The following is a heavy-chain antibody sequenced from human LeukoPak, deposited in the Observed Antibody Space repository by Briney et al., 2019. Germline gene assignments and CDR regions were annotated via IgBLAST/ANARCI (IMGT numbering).Heavy chain of an antibody. V-gene: IGHV3-7*04. CDR2: IKQDGSEK. Sequence: PGGSLRLSCAASGFIFTDYWMYWVRQAPGKGLAWVANIKQDGSEKYYVDSVKGRFTISRDNAKNSLYLQMSSLRAEDTAVYYCARGGILTGNYMNYWXQGTLVTVSS. CDR3: ARGGILTGNYMNY. CDR1: GFIFTDYW. J-gene: IGHJ4*02. D-gene: IGHD3-9*01.